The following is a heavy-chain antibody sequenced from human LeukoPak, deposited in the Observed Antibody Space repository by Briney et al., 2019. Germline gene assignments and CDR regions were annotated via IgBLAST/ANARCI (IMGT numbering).Heavy chain of an antibody. J-gene: IGHJ1*01. CDR3: ARDSSEFRSLIPH. V-gene: IGHV1-69*13. CDR2: IIPIFGTA. D-gene: IGHD2-21*01. Sequence: SVKVSCRASGGIFSNYAISWVRQAPGQGLEWMGGIIPIFGTANYAEKFRGRVTITADETTSTAYMELSRLKSEDTAVYYCARDSSEFRSLIPHWGQGTLVTVTS. CDR1: GGIFSNYA.